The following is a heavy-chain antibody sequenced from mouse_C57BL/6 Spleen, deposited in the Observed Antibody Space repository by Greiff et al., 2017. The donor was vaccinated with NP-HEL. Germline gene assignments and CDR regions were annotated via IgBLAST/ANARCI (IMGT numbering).Heavy chain of an antibody. CDR2: IDPEDGDT. V-gene: IGHV14-1*01. Sequence: VQLQQSGAELVRPGASVKLSCTASGFNIKDYYMHWVKQRPEQGLEWIGRIDPEDGDTEYAPKFQGKATMTADTSSNTAYLQLSSLTSEDTAIYYCARGLLSPMDYWGQGTSVTVSS. J-gene: IGHJ4*01. CDR3: ARGLLSPMDY. D-gene: IGHD2-10*01. CDR1: GFNIKDYY.